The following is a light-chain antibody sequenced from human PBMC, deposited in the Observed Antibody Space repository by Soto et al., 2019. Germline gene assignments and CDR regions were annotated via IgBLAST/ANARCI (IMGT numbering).Light chain of an antibody. CDR3: PQVQNSPGT. CDR2: AAS. J-gene: IGKJ1*01. CDR1: QGIRND. Sequence: AVQMTQSPSSLSASVGDRVTITCRASQGIRNDLGWYQQKPGKAPKLLIYAASSLQSGGPSRFNGSGSGKDFPLPIRSLHQQDFATYSFPQVQNSPGTSGPGNKV. V-gene: IGKV1-6*01.